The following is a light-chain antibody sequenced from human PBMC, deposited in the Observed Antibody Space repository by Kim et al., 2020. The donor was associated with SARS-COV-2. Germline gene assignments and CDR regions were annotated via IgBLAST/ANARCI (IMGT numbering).Light chain of an antibody. J-gene: IGLJ7*01. V-gene: IGLV6-57*03. CDR1: SGRIAANY. CDR2: EDS. Sequence: GETVSISCTRSSGRIAANYAQWYLQGPGSAPTTVIFEDSERPSGVPGRFSGSIDSSSNSASLTISGLKPEDEADYYCQSYDADNVVFGGGTQLTVL. CDR3: QSYDADNVV.